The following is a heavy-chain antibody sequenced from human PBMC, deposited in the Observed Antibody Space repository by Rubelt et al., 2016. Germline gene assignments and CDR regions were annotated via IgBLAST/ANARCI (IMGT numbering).Heavy chain of an antibody. CDR2: ISWDDDK. D-gene: IGHD3-9*01. CDR1: GFSLSTSGVG. V-gene: IGHV2-5*02. J-gene: IGHJ4*02. CDR3: ADRGSMSNYDILTGYYTFDY. Sequence: QITLKESGPTLVKPTQTLTLTCAFSGFSLSTSGVGVGWIRQPPGKALEWLALISWDDDKRYSPSLKCRLTITKDTSKKQVVHTLTNMDPVDTSTYYCADRGSMSNYDILTGYYTFDYWGQGTLVTVSS.